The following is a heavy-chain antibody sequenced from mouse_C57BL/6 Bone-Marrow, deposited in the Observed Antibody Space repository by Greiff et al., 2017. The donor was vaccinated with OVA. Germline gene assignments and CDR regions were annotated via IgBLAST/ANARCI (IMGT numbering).Heavy chain of an antibody. D-gene: IGHD2-4*01. CDR1: GFTFSSYA. V-gene: IGHV5-4*01. Sequence: DVQLVESGGGLVKPGGSLKLSCAASGFTFSSYAMSWVRQTPEKRLEWVATISDGGSYTYYPDNVKGRFTISRDNAKNNLYLQMSHLKSEDTAMYYCARDAIYYDSAWFAYWGQGTLVTVSA. CDR3: ARDAIYYDSAWFAY. CDR2: ISDGGSYT. J-gene: IGHJ3*01.